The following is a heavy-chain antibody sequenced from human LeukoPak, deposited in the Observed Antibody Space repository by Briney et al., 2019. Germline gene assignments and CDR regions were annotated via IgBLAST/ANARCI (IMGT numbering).Heavy chain of an antibody. D-gene: IGHD6-19*01. J-gene: IGHJ5*02. V-gene: IGHV3-23*01. CDR2: IRPSGDNT. Sequence: ETLSLTCAVYGGSFSGYYWTWVRQAPGRGLEWVSSIRPSGDNTYYGDSVKGRFTISRDNSKNTVYLQMNNMRVDDTAVYYCARVAGWHWFDPWGQGTLVTVSS. CDR3: ARVAGWHWFDP. CDR1: GGSFSGYY.